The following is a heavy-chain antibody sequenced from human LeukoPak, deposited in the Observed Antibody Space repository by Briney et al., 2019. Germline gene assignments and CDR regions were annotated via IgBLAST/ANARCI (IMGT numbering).Heavy chain of an antibody. V-gene: IGHV4-4*07. CDR1: GDSISNYY. CDR2: IYTSGST. CDR3: ASLEGGGGDKDYFDY. D-gene: IGHD2-21*01. Sequence: SETLSLTCTVSGDSISNYYWSWIRQPAGKGLEWIGRIYTSGSTNYNPSLKSRVTMSVDTSKNQFSLKLSSVTAADTAVYYCASLEGGGGDKDYFDYWGQGTLVTVSS. J-gene: IGHJ4*02.